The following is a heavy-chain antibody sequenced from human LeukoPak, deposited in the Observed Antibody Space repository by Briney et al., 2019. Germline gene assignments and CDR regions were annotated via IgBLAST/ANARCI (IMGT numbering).Heavy chain of an antibody. CDR3: VRDDVARDHVFDY. CDR2: IPYDGTNI. J-gene: IGHJ4*02. Sequence: QPGRSLRLSCVASGFTFRSSGVHWVRQAPGKGLEWVAIIPYDGTNIDYADSVKGRFTISRDNSKNMLYLQMNSLRAEDTAVCYCVRDDVARDHVFDYWGQGTLVTVSS. D-gene: IGHD5-12*01. CDR1: GFTFRSSG. V-gene: IGHV3-33*01.